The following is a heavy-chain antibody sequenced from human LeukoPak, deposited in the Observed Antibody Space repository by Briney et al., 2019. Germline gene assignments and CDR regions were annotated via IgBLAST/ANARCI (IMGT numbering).Heavy chain of an antibody. CDR2: INPSGSST. CDR3: ARGMKQLWRSRAIDY. CDR1: GYSFTSHY. J-gene: IGHJ4*02. Sequence: ASVKVSCKASGYSFTSHYMHWVRQAPGQGLEWLGLINPSGSSTLYAQKFQGRVTMTRDMSTSTVYMELSSLRSEDTAVYYCARGMKQLWRSRAIDYWGQGTLVTVSS. V-gene: IGHV1-46*01. D-gene: IGHD5-18*01.